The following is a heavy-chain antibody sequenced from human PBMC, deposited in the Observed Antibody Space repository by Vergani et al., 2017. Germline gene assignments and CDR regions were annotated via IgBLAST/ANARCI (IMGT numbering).Heavy chain of an antibody. CDR3: ARVEGTYYYGSGVLDY. J-gene: IGHJ4*02. Sequence: VQVVESGGGLVQPGGSLRLSCAASGYTFTSYDINWVRQATGQGLEWMGWMNPNSGNTGYAQKFQGRVTITRNTSISTAYMELSSLRSEDTAVYYCARVEGTYYYGSGVLDYWGQGTLVTVSS. D-gene: IGHD3-10*01. CDR2: MNPNSGNT. CDR1: GYTFTSYD. V-gene: IGHV1-8*03.